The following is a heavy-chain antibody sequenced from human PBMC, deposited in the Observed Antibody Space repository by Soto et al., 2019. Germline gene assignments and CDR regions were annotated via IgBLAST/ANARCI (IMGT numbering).Heavy chain of an antibody. CDR1: GFTFSTYN. Sequence: EVQLVESGGGLVKPGGSLKLSCAASGFTFSTYNMNWVRQAPGEGLEWVSSISSSSTYIHYADSVKGRLTISRDNAKNSLSLQMNRLSAEDTAASYCASGWLRYQWMHWGQGTLVTVSS. CDR2: ISSSSTYI. D-gene: IGHD5-12*01. CDR3: ASGWLRYQWMH. J-gene: IGHJ4*02. V-gene: IGHV3-21*01.